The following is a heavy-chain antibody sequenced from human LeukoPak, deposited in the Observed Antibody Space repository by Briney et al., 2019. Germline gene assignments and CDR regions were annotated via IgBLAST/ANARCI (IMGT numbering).Heavy chain of an antibody. Sequence: GGSLRLSCAASGFTFSSYWMHWVRQAPGKGLVWVSRINSDGSSTSYADSVKGRFTISRDTSKNTLYLQMNSLRAEDTAIYYCASLLLIPEFDHWGRGTLVTVSS. CDR3: ASLLLIPEFDH. CDR2: INSDGSST. V-gene: IGHV3-74*01. J-gene: IGHJ4*02. D-gene: IGHD1-26*01. CDR1: GFTFSSYW.